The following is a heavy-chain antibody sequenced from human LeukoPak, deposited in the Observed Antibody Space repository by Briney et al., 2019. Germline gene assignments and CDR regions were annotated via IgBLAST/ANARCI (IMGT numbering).Heavy chain of an antibody. CDR2: NSGSGSST. CDR1: GFTFSSYA. V-gene: IGHV3-23*01. CDR3: ATPTRFITPFDY. D-gene: IGHD3-22*01. J-gene: IGHJ4*02. Sequence: GGSRRLSCAVSGFTFSSYAMSWVRQAPGKGLEWVSDNSGSGSSTSYAHSVKGRFTIARDNSKNTLYLQMNSLRAEDTAVYYCATPTRFITPFDYWGQGSLVTASS.